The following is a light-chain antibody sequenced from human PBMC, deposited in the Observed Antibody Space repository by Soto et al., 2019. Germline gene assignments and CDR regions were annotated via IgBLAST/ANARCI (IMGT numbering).Light chain of an antibody. CDR1: QSVSSSSY. J-gene: IGKJ2*01. CDR2: GAS. Sequence: EIVLTQSPGTLSLSPGERATLSCRASQSVSSSSYLAWYQQKPGQAPRLLIYGASSRATGIPDRFSGSGSGTDFTLTISRLEPEDFPVYYCHQYGSSPSYTFGQGTKLEIK. V-gene: IGKV3-20*01. CDR3: HQYGSSPSYT.